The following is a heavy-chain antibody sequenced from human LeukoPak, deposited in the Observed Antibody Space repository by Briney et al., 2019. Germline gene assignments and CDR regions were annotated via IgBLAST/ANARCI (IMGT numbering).Heavy chain of an antibody. J-gene: IGHJ4*02. D-gene: IGHD6-19*01. Sequence: SETLSLTCAVSGGSTNSHYWGWIRQPPGKELHWIGDIYYTGKINYNPSLKSRVTITLDTSKNHLSLNLTSVLAADTAIYYCVRRDTGWNYFDYWGQGILVTVSS. CDR1: GGSTNSHY. CDR2: IYYTGKI. CDR3: VRRDTGWNYFDY. V-gene: IGHV4-59*08.